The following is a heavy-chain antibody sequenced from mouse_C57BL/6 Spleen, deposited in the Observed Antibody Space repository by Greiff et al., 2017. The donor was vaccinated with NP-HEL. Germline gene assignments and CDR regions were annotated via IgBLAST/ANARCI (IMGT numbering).Heavy chain of an antibody. CDR3: ARYYGSSSMDY. V-gene: IGHV2-2*01. J-gene: IGHJ4*01. CDR1: GFSLTSYG. D-gene: IGHD1-1*01. CDR2: IWSGGST. Sequence: VQLQQSGPGLVQPSQCLSITCTVSGFSLTSYGVHWVRQSPGKGLEWLGVIWSGGSTDYNAAFISRLSISKDNSKSQVFFKMNSLQAVDTAIYYRARYYGSSSMDYWGQGTSGTVSS.